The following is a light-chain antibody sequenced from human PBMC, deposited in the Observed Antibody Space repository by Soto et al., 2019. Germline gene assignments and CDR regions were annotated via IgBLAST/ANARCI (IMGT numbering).Light chain of an antibody. CDR3: QQRSNWPLT. J-gene: IGKJ4*01. V-gene: IGKV3-11*01. CDR1: QSVSSY. Sequence: EIVLTQSPATLSLSPGERATLSCRASQSVSSYLAWYQQKPGQAPRLLIYDACNRATGIPARFSGSGSGTDFTLTISSLEPEDFAVYDCQQRSNWPLTFGGGTKVEIK. CDR2: DAC.